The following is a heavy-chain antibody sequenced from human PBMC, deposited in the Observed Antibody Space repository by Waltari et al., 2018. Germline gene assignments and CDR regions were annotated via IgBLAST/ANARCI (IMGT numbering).Heavy chain of an antibody. CDR3: ARWGRPHSSGWYRNYFDY. J-gene: IGHJ4*02. V-gene: IGHV1-8*01. CDR2: MNPNSGNT. D-gene: IGHD6-19*01. Sequence: QVQLVQSGAEVKKPGASVKVSCKASGYTFTSYDINWVRQATGPGLEWMGWMNPNSGNTGYAQKFQGRVTMTRNTSISTAYMELSSLRSEDTAVYYCARWGRPHSSGWYRNYFDYWGQGTLVTVSS. CDR1: GYTFTSYD.